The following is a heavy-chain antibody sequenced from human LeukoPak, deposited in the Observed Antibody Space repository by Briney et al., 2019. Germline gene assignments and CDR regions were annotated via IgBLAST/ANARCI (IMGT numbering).Heavy chain of an antibody. V-gene: IGHV4-31*03. CDR3: ARGSGAGSRY. CDR2: IYYSGST. J-gene: IGHJ4*02. D-gene: IGHD3-10*01. CDR1: GGSIGSGGYY. Sequence: SETLSLTCTVSGGSIGSGGYYWSWIRQHPGKGLEWIGYIYYSGSTYYNPSLKSRVTISVDTSKNQFSLKLSSVTAADTAVYYCARGSGAGSRYWGQGTLVTVSS.